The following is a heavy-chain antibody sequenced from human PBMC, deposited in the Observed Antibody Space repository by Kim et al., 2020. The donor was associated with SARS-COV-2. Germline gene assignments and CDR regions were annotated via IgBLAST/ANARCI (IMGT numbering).Heavy chain of an antibody. CDR3: ARDPVDIVATTPNFDY. V-gene: IGHV3-30*07. J-gene: IGHJ4*02. D-gene: IGHD5-12*01. Sequence: SVKGRLTISRDNSKNTLYLKMNSLRAEETAVYYCARDPVDIVATTPNFDYWGQGTLVTVSS.